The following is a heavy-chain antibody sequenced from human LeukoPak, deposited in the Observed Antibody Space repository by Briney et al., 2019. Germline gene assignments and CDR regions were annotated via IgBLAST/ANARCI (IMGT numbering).Heavy chain of an antibody. V-gene: IGHV3-23*01. CDR2: ISPTGVTT. Sequence: GGSLRHSCAASGFTFTNYAMGWVRQAPGKGLDWVSSISPTGVTTYYADSVEGRFTISRDNSKNTLYLQMDSLRAEDTAVYYCAKLPGVTAARPFDYWGQGILVTVSS. CDR1: GFTFTNYA. CDR3: AKLPGVTAARPFDY. D-gene: IGHD2-2*01. J-gene: IGHJ4*02.